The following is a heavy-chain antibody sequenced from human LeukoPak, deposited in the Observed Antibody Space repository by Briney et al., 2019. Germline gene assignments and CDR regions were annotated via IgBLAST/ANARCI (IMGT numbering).Heavy chain of an antibody. V-gene: IGHV1-18*01. J-gene: IGHJ2*01. CDR3: ARDQEGCSGGSCELGWYFDL. Sequence: GASVKVSCKTSGYSFTHYAISWVRQAPGQGLEWMGWISAYNGNTNYAQKLQDRVTMTTDTSTSTAYMELRSLRSDDTAVYYCARDQEGCSGGSCELGWYFDLWGRGTLVTVSS. CDR2: ISAYNGNT. CDR1: GYSFTHYA. D-gene: IGHD2-15*01.